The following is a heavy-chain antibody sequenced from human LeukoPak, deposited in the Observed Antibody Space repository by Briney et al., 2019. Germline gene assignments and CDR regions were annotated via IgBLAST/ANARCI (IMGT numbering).Heavy chain of an antibody. CDR1: GFTFRNSG. D-gene: IGHD3-22*01. CDR2: ISDSGSRA. J-gene: IGHJ3*02. V-gene: IGHV3-23*01. CDR3: AKAAGHDNRDDAFDI. Sequence: PGGTLRLSCAASGFTFRNSGMNWVRQAPGKGLEWVSGISDSGSRAYYADSVKSRSTISRDNSKNTLYLQINSLRVEDTASYYCAKAAGHDNRDDAFDIWGQGTLVTVSA.